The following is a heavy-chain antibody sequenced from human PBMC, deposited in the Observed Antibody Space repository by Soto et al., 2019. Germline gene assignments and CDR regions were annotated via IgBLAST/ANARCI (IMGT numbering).Heavy chain of an antibody. D-gene: IGHD5-12*01. J-gene: IGHJ4*02. Sequence: QVQLVQSGAEGRKPGSSVKVSCKASGDTFSSNSFSWVRQAPGQGPAYMGGIIPTFCAANYAQRFQDRLTITADESTTTVYMQLSSMRPDDTAVYYCATPSRGHDVRFEHWGQGTLVTVSS. CDR3: ATPSRGHDVRFEH. V-gene: IGHV1-69*01. CDR1: GDTFSSNS. CDR2: IIPTFCAA.